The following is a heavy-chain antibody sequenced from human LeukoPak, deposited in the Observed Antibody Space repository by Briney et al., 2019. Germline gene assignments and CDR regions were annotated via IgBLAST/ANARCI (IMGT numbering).Heavy chain of an antibody. CDR2: IYSSGST. D-gene: IGHD3-3*01. CDR3: AKASGGLTISFGNY. Sequence: GGSLRLSCAASGFNVSNNYMTWVRQAPGKGLEWVSLIYSSGSTYYADSVKGRFTISRDNSKNTLYLQMNSLRAEDTAVYYCAKASGGLTISFGNYWGQGTLVTVSS. CDR1: GFNVSNNY. V-gene: IGHV3-53*01. J-gene: IGHJ4*02.